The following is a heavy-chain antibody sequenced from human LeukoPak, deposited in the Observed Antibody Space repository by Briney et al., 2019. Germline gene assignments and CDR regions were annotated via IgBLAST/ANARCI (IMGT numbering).Heavy chain of an antibody. J-gene: IGHJ4*02. Sequence: PSETLSLTCTVSGVSISSGDYYWSWIRQHPEKGLEWIGYIYYSGTTYYNPSLKSRVTMSADTSKKQFSLKLSSVTAADTAVYYCARVSSTWVYFDSWGQGTLVTVSS. V-gene: IGHV4-31*03. CDR3: ARVSSTWVYFDS. CDR1: GVSISSGDYY. D-gene: IGHD6-13*01. CDR2: IYYSGTT.